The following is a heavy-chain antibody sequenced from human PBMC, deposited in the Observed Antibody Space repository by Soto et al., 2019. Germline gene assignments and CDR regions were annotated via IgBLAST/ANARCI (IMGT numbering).Heavy chain of an antibody. Sequence: GGSLRLSCAASGFTFNGYAMNWVRQAPGKGLEWVSALSGSGASTYYADSVKGRFTISRDNSKNTLYLQMNSLRAEDTAVYYCAKSPSMLTKITWGQGTLVTVSS. D-gene: IGHD2-8*01. CDR1: GFTFNGYA. CDR2: LSGSGAST. CDR3: AKSPSMLTKIT. J-gene: IGHJ4*02. V-gene: IGHV3-23*01.